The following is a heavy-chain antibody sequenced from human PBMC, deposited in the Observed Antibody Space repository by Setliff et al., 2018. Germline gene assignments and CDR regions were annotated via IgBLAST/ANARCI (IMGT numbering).Heavy chain of an antibody. V-gene: IGHV3-23*01. CDR1: GFTITNYA. D-gene: IGHD2-15*01. CDR2: SSGSGGRT. CDR3: ARTCSGSGCYAGLES. Sequence: GGSLRLSCAASGFTITNYAMSWVRQAPGKGLEWVSTSSGSGGRTHFADSVKGRFTISRDNSKNTLFLQMNSLRPEDTSVYYCARTCSGSGCYAGLESWGQGTPVTVSS. J-gene: IGHJ4*02.